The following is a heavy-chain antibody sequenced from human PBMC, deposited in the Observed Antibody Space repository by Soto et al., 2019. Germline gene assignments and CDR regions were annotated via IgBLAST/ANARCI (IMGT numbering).Heavy chain of an antibody. V-gene: IGHV3-74*01. Sequence: EVQLVESGGGLVQPGGSLRLSCAASGFTFGNYWMYWVRQAPGKGLAWVSRINSDGSVSCYADSVKGRRTISRDNVKNTLYLQMDSLRVEDTAVYYCARGDCVGGTCYSLAGSFYYYMDVWGKGTTVTVFS. CDR2: INSDGSVS. CDR1: GFTFGNYW. CDR3: ARGDCVGGTCYSLAGSFYYYMDV. J-gene: IGHJ6*03. D-gene: IGHD2-15*01.